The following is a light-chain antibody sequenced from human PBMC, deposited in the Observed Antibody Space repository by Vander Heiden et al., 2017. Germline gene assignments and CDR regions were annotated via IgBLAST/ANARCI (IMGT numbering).Light chain of an antibody. CDR1: QGISSA. CDR3: EQFHSSPNT. V-gene: IGKV1-13*02. CDR2: DAS. Sequence: AIQLTQSPSSLSASVGDRVTITCRASQGISSALAWYQQKPGKVPKLLIYDASGLESGVPSRFSGGGSGTDFTLTISSLQPEDFATYYCEQFHSSPNTYGQGTKLEIK. J-gene: IGKJ2*01.